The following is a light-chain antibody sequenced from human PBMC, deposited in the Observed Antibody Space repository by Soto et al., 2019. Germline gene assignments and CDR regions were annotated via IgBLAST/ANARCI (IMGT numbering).Light chain of an antibody. J-gene: IGKJ2*01. CDR3: QQYNSYNT. V-gene: IGKV1-5*03. CDR1: QNIGSR. Sequence: DIQMTQSPFTLSVSAGDRVTITCRASQNIGSRLAWYQQKVGKAPKLLIYEASTLDTGVPSRFSGSGSGTEFTLTISSLQPDDFATYFCQQYNSYNTFGQGTKLEIE. CDR2: EAS.